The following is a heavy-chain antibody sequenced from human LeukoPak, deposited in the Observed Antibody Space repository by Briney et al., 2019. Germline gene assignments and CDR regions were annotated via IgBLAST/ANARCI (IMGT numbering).Heavy chain of an antibody. D-gene: IGHD4-17*01. V-gene: IGHV1-69*04. J-gene: IGHJ4*02. CDR1: GYTFTGYY. CDR3: ARGPKTFDYGDYVGDY. CDR2: IIPILGIA. Sequence: SVKVSCKASGYTFTGYYMHWVRQAPGQGLEWMGRIIPILGIANYAQKFQGRVTITADKSTSTAYMELSSLRSEDTAVYYCARGPKTFDYGDYVGDYWGQGTLVTVSS.